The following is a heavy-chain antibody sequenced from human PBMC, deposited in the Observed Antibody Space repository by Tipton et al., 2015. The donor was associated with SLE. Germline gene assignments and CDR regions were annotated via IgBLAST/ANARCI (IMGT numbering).Heavy chain of an antibody. CDR3: ARGPVRFRPPEGGWFDP. V-gene: IGHV4-4*08. J-gene: IGHJ5*02. Sequence: TLSLTCTVSSDPISIYYWSWIRQPPGKGLEWIGYVYPTGSTNYNPSLKSRVTFSVDTSKNQFSLKLTSVTAADTAVYSCARGPVRFRPPEGGWFDPWGQGILVIVSS. CDR2: VYPTGST. CDR1: SDPISIYY. D-gene: IGHD1-26*01.